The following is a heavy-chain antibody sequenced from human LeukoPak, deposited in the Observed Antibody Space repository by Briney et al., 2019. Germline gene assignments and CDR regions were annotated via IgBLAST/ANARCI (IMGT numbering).Heavy chain of an antibody. J-gene: IGHJ4*02. CDR2: IKQDGSEK. Sequence: ETLSLTCTVSGGSISSTSHYWGWIRQPPGKGLEWVANIKQDGSEKYYVDSVKGRFTISRDNAKNSLYLQMNSLRAEDTAVYYCARDGVYSTSSPDYWGQGTLVTVSS. CDR3: ARDGVYSTSSPDY. CDR1: GGSISSTS. D-gene: IGHD6-6*01. V-gene: IGHV3-7*01.